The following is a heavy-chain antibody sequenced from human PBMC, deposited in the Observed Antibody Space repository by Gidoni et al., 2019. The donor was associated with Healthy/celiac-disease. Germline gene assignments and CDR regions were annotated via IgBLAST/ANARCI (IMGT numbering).Heavy chain of an antibody. D-gene: IGHD5-18*01. J-gene: IGHJ4*02. Sequence: LVESGGGVVQPGRSLRLSCAASGFTFSSYAMHWVRQAPGKGLEWVAVISYDGSNKYYADSVKGRFTISRDNSKNTLYLQMNSLRAEDTAVYYCARDSLTAMDFYFDYWGQGTLVTVSS. V-gene: IGHV3-30*01. CDR3: ARDSLTAMDFYFDY. CDR1: GFTFSSYA. CDR2: ISYDGSNK.